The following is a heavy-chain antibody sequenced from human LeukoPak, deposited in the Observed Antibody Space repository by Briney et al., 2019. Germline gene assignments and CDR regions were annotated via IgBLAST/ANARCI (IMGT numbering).Heavy chain of an antibody. Sequence: PGGSLRLSCAAPGFTVSSNYMSSVRQAPGKGLELVSVIYSGGSTYYADSVKGRFTLSRDNSKNTLYLQMNSLRAEDTAVYYCARAPSGSYYGGWNFDYWGQGTLVTVSS. D-gene: IGHD1-26*01. CDR1: GFTVSSNY. CDR2: IYSGGST. CDR3: ARAPSGSYYGGWNFDY. V-gene: IGHV3-53*01. J-gene: IGHJ4*02.